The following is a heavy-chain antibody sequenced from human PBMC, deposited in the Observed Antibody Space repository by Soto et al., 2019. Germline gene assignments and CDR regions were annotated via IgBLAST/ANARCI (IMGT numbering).Heavy chain of an antibody. V-gene: IGHV1-3*01. D-gene: IGHD2-2*01. CDR1: GYPFPSFE. Sequence: WASVKVSCKTSGYPFPSFEVHWIRQAPGQRPEWMGGISNAGSGNTKYSQKFQDRLTITGDKCATTVYMALSSLTSGDTATYYCARESNHYQDFFQNWGQGTQVTVSS. J-gene: IGHJ4*02. CDR2: ISNAGSGNT. CDR3: ARESNHYQDFFQN.